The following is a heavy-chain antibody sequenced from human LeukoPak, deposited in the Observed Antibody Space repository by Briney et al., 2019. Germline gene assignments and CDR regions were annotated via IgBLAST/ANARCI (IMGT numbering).Heavy chain of an antibody. J-gene: IGHJ3*02. Sequence: TGGSLRLSCAASGFTFSSYWMSWVRQAPGKGLEWVANIKQDGSEKYYVDSVKGRFTISRDNAKNSLYLQMNGLRAEDTAVYYCAKDYYGPTAWAFDIWGQGTMVTVSS. D-gene: IGHD3-10*01. CDR3: AKDYYGPTAWAFDI. CDR1: GFTFSSYW. V-gene: IGHV3-7*04. CDR2: IKQDGSEK.